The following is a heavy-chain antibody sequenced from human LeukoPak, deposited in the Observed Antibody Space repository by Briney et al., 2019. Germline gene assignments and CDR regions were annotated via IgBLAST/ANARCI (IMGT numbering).Heavy chain of an antibody. D-gene: IGHD6-6*01. CDR2: INPSGGST. CDR1: GYTFTSYY. V-gene: IGHV1-46*01. Sequence: GASVMVSCKACGYTFTSYYMHWVRQAPGLELEWMGIINPSGGSTSYAQKFQGRVTMTRDMSTSTVYMELSSLRSEDTAVYYCARAYSSSPFDYWGQGTLVTVSS. CDR3: ARAYSSSPFDY. J-gene: IGHJ4*02.